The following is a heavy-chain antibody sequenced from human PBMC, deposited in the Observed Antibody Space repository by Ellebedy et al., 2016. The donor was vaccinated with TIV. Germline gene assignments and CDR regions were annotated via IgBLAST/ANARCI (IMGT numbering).Heavy chain of an antibody. Sequence: GESLKISCAASGFTFSSYWMNWVRQVPGKGLVWVSRLNSDGSNTTYADSVKGRFNISRDNAKNTLYRQMNSLRADDTAVYYCASLGVGVTLVACDIWGQGTMVTVSS. CDR2: LNSDGSNT. V-gene: IGHV3-74*01. CDR1: GFTFSSYW. CDR3: ASLGVGVTLVACDI. J-gene: IGHJ3*02. D-gene: IGHD1-26*01.